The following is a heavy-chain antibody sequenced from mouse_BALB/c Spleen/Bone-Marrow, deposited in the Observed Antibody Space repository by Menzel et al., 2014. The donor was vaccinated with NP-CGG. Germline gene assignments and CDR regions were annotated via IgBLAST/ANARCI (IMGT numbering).Heavy chain of an antibody. CDR2: INPSNGGS. J-gene: IGHJ3*01. Sequence: GQLQESGAELVKPGASVKLSCKSSGYTFTNYYIYWVKQRPGQGLEWIGEINPSNGGSNFNEKLKSKATLTVDKSSSTAYMQLSSLTSGDSAVYYFTRSDYYDYQAWFAYWGQGTLFTVSA. CDR3: TRSDYYDYQAWFAY. V-gene: IGHV1S81*02. CDR1: GYTFTNYY. D-gene: IGHD2-4*01.